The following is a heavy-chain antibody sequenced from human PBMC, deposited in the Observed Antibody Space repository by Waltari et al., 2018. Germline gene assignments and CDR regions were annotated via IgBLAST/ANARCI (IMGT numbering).Heavy chain of an antibody. CDR2: INEVSGP. Sequence: EVQLLDSGGGLVQPGGSLRLSCVTSGFTFSDYAMSWVRQAPGKGPGWGSGINEVSGPYYAESGKGRFTISRDNSKNTVYLQMSSLRAEDTAIYYCAKDYPRVGIVLESDAIFDHWGQGALVTVSS. CDR1: GFTFSDYA. V-gene: IGHV3-23*01. J-gene: IGHJ4*02. CDR3: AKDYPRVGIVLESDAIFDH. D-gene: IGHD2-2*01.